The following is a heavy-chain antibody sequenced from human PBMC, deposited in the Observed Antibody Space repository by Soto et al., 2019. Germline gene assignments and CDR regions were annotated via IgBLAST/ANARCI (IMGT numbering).Heavy chain of an antibody. Sequence: SETLSLTCAVYGGSFSGYYWSWIRQPPGKGLEWIGEINHSGSTNYSPSLKSRVTISVDTSKNQFSLKLSSVTAADTAVYYCARGSAGTAPLSFDYWGQGTLGTVSS. J-gene: IGHJ4*02. D-gene: IGHD1-1*01. CDR1: GGSFSGYY. V-gene: IGHV4-34*01. CDR3: ARGSAGTAPLSFDY. CDR2: INHSGST.